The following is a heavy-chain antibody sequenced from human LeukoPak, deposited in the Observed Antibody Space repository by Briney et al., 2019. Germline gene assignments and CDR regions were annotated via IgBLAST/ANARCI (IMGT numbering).Heavy chain of an antibody. J-gene: IGHJ4*02. CDR3: ARVSMLTSGGIFGGLDY. CDR2: ISSTNTYI. V-gene: IGHV3-21*01. Sequence: PGGSLRLSCAASGFIFSSYSMNWVRQPPGKGLEWVSSISSTNTYIYYADSVKGRFTISRDNAKNSLYLQMNSLRAEDTAVYYCARVSMLTSGGIFGGLDYWGQGNLVTVSS. CDR1: GFIFSSYS. D-gene: IGHD3-16*02.